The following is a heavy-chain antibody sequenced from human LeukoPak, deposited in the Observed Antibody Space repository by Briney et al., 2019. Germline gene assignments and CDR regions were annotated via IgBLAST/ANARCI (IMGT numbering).Heavy chain of an antibody. CDR2: ISDNGGGT. J-gene: IGHJ1*01. D-gene: IGHD3/OR15-3a*01. Sequence: GGSLRLSCAASGFTFSSYAMSWVRQAPGKGLEWVSSISDNGGGTYSADSVKGRFTISRDNSKNTLYLQINSLRAEDTAVYYCAREFGLITSHWGQGTLVTVSS. V-gene: IGHV3-23*01. CDR1: GFTFSSYA. CDR3: AREFGLITSH.